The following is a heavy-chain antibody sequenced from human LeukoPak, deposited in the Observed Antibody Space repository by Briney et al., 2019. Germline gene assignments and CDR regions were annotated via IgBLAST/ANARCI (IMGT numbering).Heavy chain of an antibody. CDR3: SRESGPFSPFGF. V-gene: IGHV4-59*01. J-gene: IGHJ4*02. Sequence: SETLSLTCTVSGDGINSYYWSWIRQPPGKGLEWLGYIYFSGSTKYNPSLENRITISVDRSKSQFYLTLRSVTAADTAVYYCSRESGPFSPFGFWGQGTLVSVHS. CDR1: GDGINSYY. D-gene: IGHD1-26*01. CDR2: IYFSGST.